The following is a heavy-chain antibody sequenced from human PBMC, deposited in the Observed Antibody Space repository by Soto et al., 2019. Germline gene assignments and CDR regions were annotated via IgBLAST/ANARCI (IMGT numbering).Heavy chain of an antibody. CDR3: ARWGDMTTVTGGDY. CDR1: GGSISSSSYY. D-gene: IGHD4-17*01. J-gene: IGHJ4*02. CDR2: IYYSGST. Sequence: QLQLQESGPGLVKPSETLSLTCTVSGGSISSSSYYWGWIRQPPGKGLEWIGSIYYSGSTYYNPSLKSRVTISVDTSKTQFSLKLSSVTAADTAVYYCARWGDMTTVTGGDYWGQGTLVTVSS. V-gene: IGHV4-39*01.